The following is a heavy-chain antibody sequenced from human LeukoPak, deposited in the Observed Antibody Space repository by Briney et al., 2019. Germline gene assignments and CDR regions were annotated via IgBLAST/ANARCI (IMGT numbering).Heavy chain of an antibody. J-gene: IGHJ4*02. CDR1: GFTFSSYG. D-gene: IGHD2-2*01. V-gene: IGHV3-21*01. CDR2: ISSSSSYI. Sequence: GGSLRLSCAASGFTFSSYGMNWVRQAPGKGLEWVSSISSSSSYIYYADSVKGRFTISRDSAKNSLYLQMNSLRAEDTAVYYCARDIVVVPAAIGGHDYWGQGTLVTVSS. CDR3: ARDIVVVPAAIGGHDY.